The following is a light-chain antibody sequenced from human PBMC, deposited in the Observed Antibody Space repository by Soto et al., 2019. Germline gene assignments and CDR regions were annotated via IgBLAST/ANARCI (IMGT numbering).Light chain of an antibody. V-gene: IGLV1-51*01. CDR1: GSNVGNHY. CDR3: GAWDDGLSAYV. J-gene: IGLJ1*01. Sequence: QSVLTQPPSVSAAPGQKVTISWAGSGSNVGNHYVSWYRQLPGTAPKLLIYDDNKRPSGIPDRFSGSKSATSATLGITGLQSGDEADYYCGAWDDGLSAYVFGPGTKLTVL. CDR2: DDN.